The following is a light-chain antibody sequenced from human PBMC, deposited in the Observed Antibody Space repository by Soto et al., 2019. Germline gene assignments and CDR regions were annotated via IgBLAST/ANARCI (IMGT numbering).Light chain of an antibody. Sequence: EIVLTQSPGTLSLSPGERATLSCRASQSVSSSYLAWYQQKPGQAPRLHISGASSRATGIPDRFSGSGSGTDFTLTISRLEPEDFAVYYCQQYGSSPPYTFGQGTKLEIK. CDR2: GAS. CDR3: QQYGSSPPYT. V-gene: IGKV3-20*01. CDR1: QSVSSSY. J-gene: IGKJ2*01.